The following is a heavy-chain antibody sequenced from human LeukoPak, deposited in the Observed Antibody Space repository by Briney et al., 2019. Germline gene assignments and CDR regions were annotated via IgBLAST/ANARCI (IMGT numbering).Heavy chain of an antibody. Sequence: ASVKVSGKASGGTFSSYTISWVRQAPGQGLEWMGRIIPILGIANYAQKFQGRVTITADKSTSTAYMELSSLRSEDTAVYYCAREVVGANDAPFDYWGQGTLVTVSS. CDR2: IIPILGIA. V-gene: IGHV1-69*04. CDR3: AREVVGANDAPFDY. D-gene: IGHD1-26*01. J-gene: IGHJ4*02. CDR1: GGTFSSYT.